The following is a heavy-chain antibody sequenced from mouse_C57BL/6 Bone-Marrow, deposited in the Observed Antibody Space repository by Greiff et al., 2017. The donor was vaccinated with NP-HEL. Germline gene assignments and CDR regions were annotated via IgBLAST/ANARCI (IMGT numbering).Heavy chain of an antibody. CDR1: GYTFTNYW. Sequence: QVQLKQSGAELVRPGTSVKMSCKASGYTFTNYWIGWAKQRPGHGLEWIGDIYPGGGYTNYNEKFKGKATLTADKSSSTAYMQFSSLTSEDSAIYYCARIGYYWYFDVWGTGTTVTVSS. CDR2: IYPGGGYT. CDR3: ARIGYYWYFDV. D-gene: IGHD2-2*01. J-gene: IGHJ1*03. V-gene: IGHV1-63*01.